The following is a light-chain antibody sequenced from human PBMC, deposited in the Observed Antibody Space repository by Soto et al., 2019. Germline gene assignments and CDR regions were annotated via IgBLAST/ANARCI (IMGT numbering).Light chain of an antibody. Sequence: QSALTQPASVSGSPGQSITISCTGTSSDVDDFKYVSWYQQHPGKAPKLMIYEVTNRPSGVSNRFSASKSGNTASLTISGLQAEDEADYYCSSFTRSSTWVFGGGTKLTVL. V-gene: IGLV2-14*01. CDR1: SSDVDDFKY. CDR2: EVT. CDR3: SSFTRSSTWV. J-gene: IGLJ2*01.